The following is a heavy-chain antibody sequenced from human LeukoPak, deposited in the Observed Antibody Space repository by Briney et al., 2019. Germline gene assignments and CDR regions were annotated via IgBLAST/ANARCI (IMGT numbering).Heavy chain of an antibody. J-gene: IGHJ4*02. Sequence: SETLSLTCTVSGGSISSSSNYWSWIRQPPGKGLEWIGYIYYSGSTNYNPSLKSRVTISVDTSKKQFSLKLSSVTAADTAVYYCARGNDILTGFDYWGQGTLVTVSS. CDR1: GGSISSSSNY. CDR3: ARGNDILTGFDY. D-gene: IGHD3-9*01. V-gene: IGHV4-61*05. CDR2: IYYSGST.